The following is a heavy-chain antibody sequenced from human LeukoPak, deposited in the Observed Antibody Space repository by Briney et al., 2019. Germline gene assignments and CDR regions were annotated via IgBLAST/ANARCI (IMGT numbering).Heavy chain of an antibody. V-gene: IGHV3-48*02. CDR2: ISQSSATI. J-gene: IGHJ4*02. Sequence: GGSLRLSCTASGFTFSIYSMNWVRQAPGKGLEWLLYISQSSATIYYADSVKGRFTVSRDNAKNSLYLQMHSLRNEDTALYYCARGVLLDDYWGQGTQVTVSS. D-gene: IGHD3-10*01. CDR3: ARGVLLDDY. CDR1: GFTFSIYS.